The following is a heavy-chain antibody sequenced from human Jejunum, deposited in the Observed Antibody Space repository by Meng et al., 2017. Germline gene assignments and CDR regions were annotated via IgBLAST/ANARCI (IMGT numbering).Heavy chain of an antibody. CDR1: GFTFRNFW. D-gene: IGHD2-21*02. V-gene: IGHV3-74*01. CDR2: INIDGSST. Sequence: VQLVESGGGLVQPGGSLRLSCAASGFTFRNFWMQWVRQAPGKGLVWVSRINIDGSSTDYADSVKGRFSISRDNAKNTLSLQMNSLRAEDTAVYYCARGAVTGQRSDFWGQGTLVTVSS. CDR3: ARGAVTGQRSDF. J-gene: IGHJ4*02.